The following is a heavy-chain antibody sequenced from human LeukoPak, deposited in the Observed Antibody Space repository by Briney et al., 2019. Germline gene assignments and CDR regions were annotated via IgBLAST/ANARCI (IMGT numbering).Heavy chain of an antibody. Sequence: SGPTLVNPTQTLTLTCTFSGFSLSTSGVGVGWIRQPPGKALEWLILIYWDDDKRYSPSLKSRLTVTKDTSKNQVVLTMTNMDPVDTATYYCAQFIAAAGTGNVPWRYWGQGTLVTVSS. V-gene: IGHV2-5*02. CDR1: GFSLSTSGVG. J-gene: IGHJ4*02. CDR2: IYWDDDK. CDR3: AQFIAAAGTGNVPWRY. D-gene: IGHD6-13*01.